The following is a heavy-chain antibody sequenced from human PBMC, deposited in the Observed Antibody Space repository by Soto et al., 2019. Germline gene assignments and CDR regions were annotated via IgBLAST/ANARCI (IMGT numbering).Heavy chain of an antibody. CDR2: ISGSGGST. CDR1: GFTFSSYA. Sequence: EVQVLESGEGLVQPGGSLRLSCAASGFTFSSYAMRWVRQAPGKGLEWVSAISGSGGSTYYADSVKGRFTISRDNSKNTLYLQMNSLRAEDTAVYYCARRGSGSYYDYWGQGTLVTVSS. D-gene: IGHD1-26*01. J-gene: IGHJ4*02. V-gene: IGHV3-23*01. CDR3: ARRGSGSYYDY.